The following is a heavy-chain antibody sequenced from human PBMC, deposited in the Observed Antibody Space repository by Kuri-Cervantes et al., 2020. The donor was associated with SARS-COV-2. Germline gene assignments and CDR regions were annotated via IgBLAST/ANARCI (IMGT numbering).Heavy chain of an antibody. D-gene: IGHD4-11*01. V-gene: IGHV1-69*05. J-gene: IGHJ6*02. CDR1: GGPLNNYV. Sequence: SVKVSCKASGGPLNNYVINWVRQAPGQGLEWMGRIIPIFETVNYAQKFQGRVTVTTDISTNTAYMELRSLRSDDTAVYFCAKTRSYYYYMDVWGQGTTVTVSS. CDR3: AKTRSYYYYMDV. CDR2: IIPIFETV.